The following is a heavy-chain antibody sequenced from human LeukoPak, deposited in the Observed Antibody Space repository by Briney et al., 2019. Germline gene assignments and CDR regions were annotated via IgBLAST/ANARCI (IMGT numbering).Heavy chain of an antibody. J-gene: IGHJ6*02. Sequence: GSLRLSCTASGFTISSYSMNWVRQAPGKGLEWVSSISSSSTYIYHAESVKGRFTISRVNAKNSLYLQMNSLRAEDTAVYYCARTKVVAAASGYSTLYSYYGMDVWGQGTTVTVSS. CDR3: ARTKVVAAASGYSTLYSYYGMDV. CDR1: GFTISSYS. CDR2: ISSSSTYI. D-gene: IGHD2-15*01. V-gene: IGHV3-21*01.